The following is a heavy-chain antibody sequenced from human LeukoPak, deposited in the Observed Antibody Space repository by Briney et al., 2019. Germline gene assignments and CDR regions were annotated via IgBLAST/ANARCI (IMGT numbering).Heavy chain of an antibody. Sequence: ASVEVSCKASGYTFTGYYMHWVRQAPGQGLEWMGWINPNSGGTNYAQKFQGRVTMTRDTSISTAYMELSRLRSDDTAVYYCARPYSSSWSNWFDPWGQGTLVTVSS. CDR1: GYTFTGYY. V-gene: IGHV1-2*02. CDR3: ARPYSSSWSNWFDP. CDR2: INPNSGGT. D-gene: IGHD6-13*01. J-gene: IGHJ5*02.